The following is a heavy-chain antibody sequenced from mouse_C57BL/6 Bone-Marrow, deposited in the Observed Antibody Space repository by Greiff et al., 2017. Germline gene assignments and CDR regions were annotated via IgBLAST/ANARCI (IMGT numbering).Heavy chain of an antibody. CDR3: GRSGDYYGRFDY. D-gene: IGHD1-1*01. J-gene: IGHJ2*01. Sequence: VQLQESGAELARPGASVKLSCKASGYTFTSYGISWVKQRTGQGLEWIGEFYPRSGHTYYNEKFKSKATLTADKSSSTAYMEVSSLASEDSAVYFGGRSGDYYGRFDYWGQGTTVTVSS. V-gene: IGHV1-81*01. CDR1: GYTFTSYG. CDR2: FYPRSGHT.